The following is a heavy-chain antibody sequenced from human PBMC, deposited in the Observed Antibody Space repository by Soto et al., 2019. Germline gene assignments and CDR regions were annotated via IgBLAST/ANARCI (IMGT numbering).Heavy chain of an antibody. CDR2: ISGSGGST. CDR1: GFTFSSYA. V-gene: IGHV3-23*01. J-gene: IGHJ4*02. Sequence: GGSLRLSCAASGFTFSSYAMSWVRQAPGKGLEWVSAISGSGGSTYYADSVKGRFTISRENSKNTLYLQMNSLRAEDTAVYYCAKEGWVVVAATLDYWGQGTLVTVSS. D-gene: IGHD2-15*01. CDR3: AKEGWVVVAATLDY.